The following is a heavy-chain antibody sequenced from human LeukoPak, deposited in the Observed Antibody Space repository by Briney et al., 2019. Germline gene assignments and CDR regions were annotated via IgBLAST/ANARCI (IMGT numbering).Heavy chain of an antibody. Sequence: SETLPLTCAVSGGSISSGGYSWSWIRQPPGKGLEWIGYIYHSGSTYYNPSLKSRVTISVDRSKNQFSLKLSSVTAADTAVYYCARRELVGWFDPWGQGTLVTVSS. CDR3: ARRELVGWFDP. CDR1: GGSISSGGYS. J-gene: IGHJ5*02. D-gene: IGHD6-6*01. CDR2: IYHSGST. V-gene: IGHV4-30-2*01.